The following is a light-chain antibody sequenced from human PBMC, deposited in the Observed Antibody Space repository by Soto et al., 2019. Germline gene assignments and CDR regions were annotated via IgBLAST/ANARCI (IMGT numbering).Light chain of an antibody. CDR2: EVS. V-gene: IGLV2-14*01. CDR1: SSDVGGYNY. Sequence: QSALTQPASASGSPGQWITISCTGTSSDVGGYNYVSWYQQHPGKAPKLMIYEVSNRPSGVSNRFSGSKSGNTASLTISGLQAEDEADYYCSSYTSSSTRVFGGGTKLTVL. J-gene: IGLJ3*02. CDR3: SSYTSSSTRV.